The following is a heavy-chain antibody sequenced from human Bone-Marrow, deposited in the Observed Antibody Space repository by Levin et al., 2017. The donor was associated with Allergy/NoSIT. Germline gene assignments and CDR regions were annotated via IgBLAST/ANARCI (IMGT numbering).Heavy chain of an antibody. V-gene: IGHV4-59*01. D-gene: IGHD3-9*01. CDR2: VFYSGST. CDR1: DGSIRNYY. J-gene: IGHJ3*02. Sequence: SSETLSLTCSVSDGSIRNYYWSWIRQPPGKGLEWIGNVFYSGSTNYNPSLKSRVTISLDTSQSQFSLELSSVTAADTAVYYCARVPYYHVLTGYFLGAFDIWGQGTRVSVSS. CDR3: ARVPYYHVLTGYFLGAFDI.